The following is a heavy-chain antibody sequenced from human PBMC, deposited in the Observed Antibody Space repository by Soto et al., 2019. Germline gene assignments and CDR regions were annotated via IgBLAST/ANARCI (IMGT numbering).Heavy chain of an antibody. Sequence: GESLKLSCKGSGYSFTSYWIGWVRQMPGKGLEWMGIIYPGDSDTRYSPSFQGHVTISADKSISTAYLQWSSLKASDTAMYYCARQMGDYYGSGSTGGMDVWGQGTTVTVSS. CDR2: IYPGDSDT. D-gene: IGHD3-10*01. V-gene: IGHV5-51*01. CDR3: ARQMGDYYGSGSTGGMDV. CDR1: GYSFTSYW. J-gene: IGHJ6*02.